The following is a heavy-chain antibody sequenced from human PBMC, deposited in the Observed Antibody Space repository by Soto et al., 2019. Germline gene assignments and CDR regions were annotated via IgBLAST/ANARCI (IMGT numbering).Heavy chain of an antibody. CDR1: GFTFGDYA. V-gene: IGHV3-49*04. CDR2: IRSKAYGGTT. Sequence: SGGSLRLSCTASGFTFGDYAMSWVRQAPGKGLEWVGFIRSKAYGGTTEYAASVKGRFTISRDDSKSIAYLQMNSLKTEDTAVYYCTRADPFLTCIAAAGTCFDYWGQGTLVTVSS. D-gene: IGHD6-13*01. CDR3: TRADPFLTCIAAAGTCFDY. J-gene: IGHJ4*02.